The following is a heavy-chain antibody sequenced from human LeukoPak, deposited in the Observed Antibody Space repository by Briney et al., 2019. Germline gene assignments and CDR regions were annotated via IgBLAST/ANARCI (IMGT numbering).Heavy chain of an antibody. Sequence: PGGSLRLSCAASGFTFSSYGMHWVRQAPGKGLEWVAFIRYDGSNKYYADSVKGRFTISRDNSKNTLYLQMNSLRAEDTAVYYCAKPSGWDRQIYFDYWGQGTLVTVSS. CDR1: GFTFSSYG. V-gene: IGHV3-30*02. CDR2: IRYDGSNK. J-gene: IGHJ4*02. D-gene: IGHD6-19*01. CDR3: AKPSGWDRQIYFDY.